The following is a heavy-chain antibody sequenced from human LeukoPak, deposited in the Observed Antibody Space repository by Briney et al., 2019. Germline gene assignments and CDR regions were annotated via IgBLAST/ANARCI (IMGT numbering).Heavy chain of an antibody. CDR1: GFTFSSYG. CDR2: ISYDGSNK. CDR3: AKGDILTGYDK. V-gene: IGHV3-30*18. J-gene: IGHJ4*02. Sequence: GGSLRLSCAASGFTFSSYGMHWVRQAPGKGLEWVAVISYDGSNKYYADSVKGRFTISRDNSKNTLYLQMNSLRAEDTAVYYCAKGDILTGYDKWGQGTPVTVSS. D-gene: IGHD3-9*01.